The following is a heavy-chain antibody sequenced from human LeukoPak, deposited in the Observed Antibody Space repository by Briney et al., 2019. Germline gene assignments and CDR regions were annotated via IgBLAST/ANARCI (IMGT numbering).Heavy chain of an antibody. Sequence: GGSLRLSCAASGFTFSSYAIHWVRQAPGKGLEWVAVISFDGTDAFYADSVKGRFTISRDNSKNTLYLQMNSLRADDTAMYYCARGGPHYYDSSGYVNFDYWGQGTLVTVSS. CDR2: ISFDGTDA. CDR1: GFTFSSYA. D-gene: IGHD3-22*01. V-gene: IGHV3-30*04. CDR3: ARGGPHYYDSSGYVNFDY. J-gene: IGHJ4*02.